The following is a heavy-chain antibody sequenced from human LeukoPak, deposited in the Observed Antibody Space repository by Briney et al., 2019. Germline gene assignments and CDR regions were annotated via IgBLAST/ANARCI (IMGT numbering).Heavy chain of an antibody. D-gene: IGHD5-18*01. V-gene: IGHV6-1*01. CDR2: TYYRSKWYN. Sequence: SQTLSLTCAISGDSVSSNSAAWNWIRQSPSRGLEWLARTYYRSKWYNDYAVSVKSRITINPDTSKNQFSLQLNSVTPEDTAVYYCARGKGSYGPLYYGMDVWGQGTTVTVSS. J-gene: IGHJ6*02. CDR3: ARGKGSYGPLYYGMDV. CDR1: GDSVSSNSAA.